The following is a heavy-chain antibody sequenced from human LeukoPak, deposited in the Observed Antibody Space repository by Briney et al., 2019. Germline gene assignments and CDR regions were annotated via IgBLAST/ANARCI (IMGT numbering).Heavy chain of an antibody. J-gene: IGHJ4*02. CDR3: ARETPRRGETRDGYR. D-gene: IGHD5-24*01. CDR2: ISYDGSYE. Sequence: GGSLRLSCAASGFTFSSYAMHWVRQAPGKGLEWVAFISYDGSYEYYADSVKGRFTVSRDNSKNTLYVQMNSLRVEDTAVYYCARETPRRGETRDGYRWGQGTVVTVSS. CDR1: GFTFSSYA. V-gene: IGHV3-30-3*01.